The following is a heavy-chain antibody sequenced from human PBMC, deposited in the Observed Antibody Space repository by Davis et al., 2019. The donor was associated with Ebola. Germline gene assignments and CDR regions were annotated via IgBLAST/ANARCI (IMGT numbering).Heavy chain of an antibody. J-gene: IGHJ6*03. D-gene: IGHD2-2*02. CDR1: GGTFSSYA. V-gene: IGHV1-69*05. Sequence: SVKVSCKASGGTFSSYAISWVRQAPGQGLEWMGWIIPIFGTANYAQKFQGRVTITRDTSASTAYMELSSLRSEDTAVYYCARGDIVVVPAAIRVTDYYYYMDVWGKGTTVTVSS. CDR3: ARGDIVVVPAAIRVTDYYYYMDV. CDR2: IIPIFGTA.